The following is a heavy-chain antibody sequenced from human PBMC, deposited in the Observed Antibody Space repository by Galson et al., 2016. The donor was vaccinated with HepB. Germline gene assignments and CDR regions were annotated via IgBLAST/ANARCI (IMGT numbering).Heavy chain of an antibody. CDR3: ASGTGTTRGEFSNAMDV. V-gene: IGHV5-51*01. D-gene: IGHD1-1*01. CDR1: GYSFTNYW. CDR2: IHPGESDT. Sequence: QSGAEVKKPGESLKISCKGSGYSFTNYWVGWVRQMPGKGLEWMGIIHPGESDTRYSPSMEGQVTISADKSISTAYLQWSSLRASDSAIYYCASGTGTTRGEFSNAMDVWGQGTTVTVSS. J-gene: IGHJ6*02.